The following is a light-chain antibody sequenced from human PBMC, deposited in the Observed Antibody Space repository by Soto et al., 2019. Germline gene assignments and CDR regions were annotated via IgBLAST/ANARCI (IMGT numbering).Light chain of an antibody. J-gene: IGLJ3*02. CDR3: CSYPYTDSV. CDR1: SSDFGGSEF. CDR2: DAT. V-gene: IGLV2-11*01. Sequence: QSVLTQPRSVSASPGQSVAISCTKTSSDFGGSEFVSWYQQQPGKAPKLIIYDATQRPSGVPDRFSGSKSGDTASLTISGLQAEDEADYYCCSYPYTDSVFGGGTKLTVL.